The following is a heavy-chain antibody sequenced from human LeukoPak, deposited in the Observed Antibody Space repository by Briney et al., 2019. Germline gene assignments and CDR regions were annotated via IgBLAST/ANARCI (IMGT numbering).Heavy chain of an antibody. CDR1: GFTFSINC. V-gene: IGHV3-53*05. CDR2: FYSDGST. D-gene: IGHD2-2*01. Sequence: GGSLRLSCVASGFTFSINCMTWVRQAPGKGLEWVSVFYSDGSTYYADSVKGRFTISRDNSKNTLYLQMNSLRAEDTAVYYCARDNVVVPAAMNYYYYYGMDVWGQGTTVTVSS. J-gene: IGHJ6*02. CDR3: ARDNVVVPAAMNYYYYYGMDV.